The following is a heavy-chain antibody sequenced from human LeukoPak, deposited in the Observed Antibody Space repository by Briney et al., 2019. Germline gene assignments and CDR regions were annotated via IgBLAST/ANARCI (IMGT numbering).Heavy chain of an antibody. J-gene: IGHJ6*03. CDR2: IFHSGST. V-gene: IGHV4-4*02. CDR3: TRPYSYYMDV. Sequence: SETLSLTCAVSGASSSKRKWWGWVRQSPEKGLEWIGEIFHSGSTNYNPSLKSRVTISVDKSKNQFSLTLTSVTAADTAVYYCTRPYSYYMDVWGKGATVTVSS. CDR1: GASSSKRKW.